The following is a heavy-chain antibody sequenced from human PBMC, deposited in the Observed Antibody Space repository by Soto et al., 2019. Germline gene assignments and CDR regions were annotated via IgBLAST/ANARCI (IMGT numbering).Heavy chain of an antibody. J-gene: IGHJ5*02. D-gene: IGHD2-2*01. CDR1: GGSVNSGSHY. CDR2: IYYSGTT. V-gene: IGHV4-31*03. Sequence: SETLSLTCSVSGGSVNSGSHYWSWIRQHPGKGLEWIGYIYYSGTTYYNPSLKSRVTISVDTSKNQFSLKLSSVSAADTALYYCARCSLVVVPAPGFDPWGRGTLVTVSS. CDR3: ARCSLVVVPAPGFDP.